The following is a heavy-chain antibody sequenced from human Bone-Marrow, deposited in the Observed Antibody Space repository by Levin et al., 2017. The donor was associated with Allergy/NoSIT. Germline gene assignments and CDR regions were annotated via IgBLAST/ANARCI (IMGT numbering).Heavy chain of an antibody. CDR1: GFTFSGYW. Sequence: RPGGSLRLSCTTSGFTFSGYWMHWVRQVPGKGLVWVSRINSDGSWTHYADSVKGRFTISRDNAKNTLYLQMRNLRTEDTAIYYCARDLMEGFDSWGRGTLVTVSS. V-gene: IGHV3-74*01. J-gene: IGHJ4*02. CDR3: ARDLMEGFDS. CDR2: INSDGSWT. D-gene: IGHD1-1*01.